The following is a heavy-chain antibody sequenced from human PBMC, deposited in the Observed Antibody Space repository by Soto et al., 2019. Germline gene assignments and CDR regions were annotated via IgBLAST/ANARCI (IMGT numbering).Heavy chain of an antibody. CDR2: IIPIFGTA. CDR1: GGTFSSYA. J-gene: IGHJ4*02. D-gene: IGHD4-4*01. V-gene: IGHV1-69*13. CDR3: ARDDSNSLNFAY. Sequence: SVKVSCKASGGTFSSYAISWVRQAPGQGLEWMGGIIPIFGTANYAQKFQGRVTITADESTSTAYMELSSLRSEDTAVYYCARDDSNSLNFAYWGQGTLVTVSS.